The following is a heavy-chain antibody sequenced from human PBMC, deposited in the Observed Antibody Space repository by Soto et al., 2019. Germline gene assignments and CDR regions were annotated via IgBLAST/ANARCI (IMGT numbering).Heavy chain of an antibody. Sequence: QVQLAQSGAEGRKPGASVRVSCEATGYTFTAYAMHWVRQAPGQSLERMGWIKPANGNTKYSQKFQGRLIITSDTSANTMYMELSSLTSEDTAMYYCTRSAISPYGGLIGPFDYWGQGNLVTVSS. D-gene: IGHD3-16*02. CDR2: IKPANGNT. CDR1: GYTFTAYA. J-gene: IGHJ4*02. CDR3: TRSAISPYGGLIGPFDY. V-gene: IGHV1-3*01.